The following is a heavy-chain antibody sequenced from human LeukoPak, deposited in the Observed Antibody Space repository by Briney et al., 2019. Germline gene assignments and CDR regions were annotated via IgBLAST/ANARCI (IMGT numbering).Heavy chain of an antibody. CDR3: ARDFGGNSGWFDP. CDR1: GYTFTSFD. J-gene: IGHJ5*02. CDR2: MNPNSGIT. V-gene: IGHV1-8*01. D-gene: IGHD2-21*02. Sequence: ASVTVSCTASGYTFTSFDINWVRQATGQGLEWMGWMNPNSGITGYAQNFQGRLTLTRDTSINTVYMELSSLRSEDTAVYYCARDFGGNSGWFDPWGQGTLVTVSS.